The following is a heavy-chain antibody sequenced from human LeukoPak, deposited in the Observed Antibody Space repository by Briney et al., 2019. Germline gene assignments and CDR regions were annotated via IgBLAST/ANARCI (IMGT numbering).Heavy chain of an antibody. CDR1: GFTFSSYG. J-gene: IGHJ4*02. CDR3: AREQNYDSSGYYYFDY. V-gene: IGHV3-33*01. Sequence: GGSLRLSRAASGFTFSSYGMHWVRQAPGKGLEWVAVIWYDGSNKYYADSVKGRFTISRDNSKNTLYLQMNSLRAEDTAVYYCAREQNYDSSGYYYFDYWGQGTLVTVSS. D-gene: IGHD3-22*01. CDR2: IWYDGSNK.